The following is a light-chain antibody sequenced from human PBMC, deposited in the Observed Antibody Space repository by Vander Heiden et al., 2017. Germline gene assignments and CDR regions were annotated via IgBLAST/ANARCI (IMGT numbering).Light chain of an antibody. V-gene: IGLV3-21*02. Sequence: SYVLTQTPSVSVAPGQPARITCGGDNIGSKSVHWYQQKPGQAPVLVVHDDNFRPSGIPERVSGSKSGNTATLIINRVEAGDEADYYCQVWDSTSGHVVFGGGTKLTVL. CDR1: NIGSKS. CDR3: QVWDSTSGHVV. CDR2: DDN. J-gene: IGLJ2*01.